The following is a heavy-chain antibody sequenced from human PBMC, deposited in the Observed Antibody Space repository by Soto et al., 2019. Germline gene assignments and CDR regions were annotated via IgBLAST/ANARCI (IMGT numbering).Heavy chain of an antibody. V-gene: IGHV4-34*01. J-gene: IGHJ6*02. CDR1: GGSFSGYY. D-gene: IGHD4-4*01. Sequence: TSETLSLTCAVYGGSFSGYYWSWIRQPPGKGLEWIGEINHSGNTNYNPSLKSRVNISVDTSKNQLSLKLNSVTAADTAVYYCARGRLQKATTVTPLGYYYYGMDVWGQGTTVTVSS. CDR3: ARGRLQKATTVTPLGYYYYGMDV. CDR2: INHSGNT.